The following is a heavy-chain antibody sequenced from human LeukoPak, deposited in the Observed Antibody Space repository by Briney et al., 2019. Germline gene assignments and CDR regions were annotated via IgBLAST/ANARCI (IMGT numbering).Heavy chain of an antibody. CDR2: INPNSGGT. CDR1: GYTFTGYY. D-gene: IGHD3-10*01. J-gene: IGHJ4*02. Sequence: GASVKVSCKASGYTFTGYYMHWVRQAPGQGLEWMGRINPNSGGTNYAQKFQGRVTMTRDTSISTAYMELSRLRSDDTAVYYCARSIRGAPRGIDYWGQGTLVTVSS. CDR3: ARSIRGAPRGIDY. V-gene: IGHV1-2*06.